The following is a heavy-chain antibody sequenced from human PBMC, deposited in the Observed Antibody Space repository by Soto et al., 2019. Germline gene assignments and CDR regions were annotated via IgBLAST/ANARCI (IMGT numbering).Heavy chain of an antibody. D-gene: IGHD3-3*01. CDR3: ARELRDGYIYWYFDL. J-gene: IGHJ2*01. CDR1: GGSFIGYY. CDR2: INHSGST. Sequence: PSETLSLTCAVYGGSFIGYYCSCIRHPPGKGLEWIGEINHSGSTNYNPSLKSRVTISVDTSKKQFSLKLSSVTAADTAVYYCARELRDGYIYWYFDLWGRGTLVTVSS. V-gene: IGHV4-34*01.